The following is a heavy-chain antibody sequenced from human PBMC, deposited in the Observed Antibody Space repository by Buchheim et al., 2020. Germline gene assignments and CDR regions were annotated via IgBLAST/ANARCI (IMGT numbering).Heavy chain of an antibody. CDR3: ARGPGKTTYYYFY. V-gene: IGHV1-69*01. CDR1: GDTFSNYG. Sequence: QVQLVQSGAEVKTPGSSVKVSCKASGDTFSNYGINWVRQAPGHGPEWMGGIVPIFGTANYAQKFQGRGTITADAATSTVYMELSSLRSEDTATYYCARGPGKTTYYYFYWGQGT. J-gene: IGHJ4*02. D-gene: IGHD3-22*01. CDR2: IVPIFGTA.